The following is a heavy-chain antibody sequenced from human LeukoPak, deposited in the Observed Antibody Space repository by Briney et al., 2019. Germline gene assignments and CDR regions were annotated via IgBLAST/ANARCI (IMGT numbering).Heavy chain of an antibody. CDR2: IYYSGTT. D-gene: IGHD4-23*01. J-gene: IGHJ4*02. CDR1: GGSFSGYY. V-gene: IGHV4-34*01. CDR3: ARQGDGGRAFDY. Sequence: SETLSLTCAVYGGSFSGYYRSWIRQPPGKGLEWIGTIYYSGTTNYKPSLKSRVTISVGTSKNQFSLKLNSVTAADTAVYYCARQGDGGRAFDYWGQGTLLTVSS.